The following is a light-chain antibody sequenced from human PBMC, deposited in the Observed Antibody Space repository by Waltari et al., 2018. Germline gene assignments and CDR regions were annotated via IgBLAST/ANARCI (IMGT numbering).Light chain of an antibody. CDR1: QGIRST. V-gene: IGKV1-12*01. Sequence: DIQMTQSPSSVSVSVGDSVTITCRASQGIRSTLAWDQLKPGKAPRLLIFAASYLQTGVQSRFSGGGSGTYFTLSICGLQPEDFATYFCQQGSTLPFSFGQGTKLEI. CDR2: AAS. CDR3: QQGSTLPFS. J-gene: IGKJ2*03.